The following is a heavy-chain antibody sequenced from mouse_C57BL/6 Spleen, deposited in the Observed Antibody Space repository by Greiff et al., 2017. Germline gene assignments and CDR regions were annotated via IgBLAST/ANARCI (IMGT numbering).Heavy chain of an antibody. CDR3: ARSPLYYDYDGGFAY. Sequence: QVQLQQSGPELVKPGASVKISCKASGYAFSSSWMNWVKQRPGKGLEWIGRIYPGDGDTNYNGKFKGKATLTADKASSTAYMQLSSLTSEDSAVYFCARSPLYYDYDGGFAYWGQGTLVTVSA. CDR1: GYAFSSSW. D-gene: IGHD2-4*01. J-gene: IGHJ3*01. V-gene: IGHV1-82*01. CDR2: IYPGDGDT.